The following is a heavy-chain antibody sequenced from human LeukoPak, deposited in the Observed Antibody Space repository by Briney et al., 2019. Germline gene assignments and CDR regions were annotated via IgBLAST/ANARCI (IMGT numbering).Heavy chain of an antibody. Sequence: SQTLSLTCTVSGGSISSGSYYWSWIRQPAGKGLEWIVRIYTSGSTNYNPSLKSRVTISVDSSKNQFSLKLSSVTAADTAVYYCARGTYYYGSGSLDYWGQGTLVTVSS. V-gene: IGHV4-61*02. CDR2: IYTSGST. CDR3: ARGTYYYGSGSLDY. J-gene: IGHJ4*02. D-gene: IGHD3-10*01. CDR1: GGSISSGSYY.